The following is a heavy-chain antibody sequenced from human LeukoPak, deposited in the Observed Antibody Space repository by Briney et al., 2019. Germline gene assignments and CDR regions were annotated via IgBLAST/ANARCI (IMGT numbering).Heavy chain of an antibody. Sequence: GGSLRLSCAASGFTFSSYTIHWVRQAPGKGLEWISYISSSSTYTNYADSVKGRFTISRDNAKNSLSLQMNGLRAEDTAVYYCARARGMDDYGDFRIKWGQGTLVTVSS. CDR1: GFTFSSYT. J-gene: IGHJ4*02. D-gene: IGHD4-17*01. V-gene: IGHV3-21*05. CDR2: ISSSSTYT. CDR3: ARARGMDDYGDFRIK.